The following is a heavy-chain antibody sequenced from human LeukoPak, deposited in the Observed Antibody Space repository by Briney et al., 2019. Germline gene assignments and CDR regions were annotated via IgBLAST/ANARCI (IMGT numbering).Heavy chain of an antibody. V-gene: IGHV3-11*04. Sequence: GGSLRLSCAASGFTFSDCYMSWIRQAPGKGLEWVSYISTSGSTIYYADSVKGRLTISRDNAKNSLYLQMNSLRAEDTAVYYCAREGYCSSTSCCLDAFDIWGQGTMVTVSS. CDR1: GFTFSDCY. J-gene: IGHJ3*02. CDR3: AREGYCSSTSCCLDAFDI. CDR2: ISTSGSTI. D-gene: IGHD2-2*01.